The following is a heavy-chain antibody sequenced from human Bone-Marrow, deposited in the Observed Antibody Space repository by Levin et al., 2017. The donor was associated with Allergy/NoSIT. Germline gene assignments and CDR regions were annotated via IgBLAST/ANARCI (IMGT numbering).Heavy chain of an antibody. CDR1: GGSISSSNYY. J-gene: IGHJ5*01. D-gene: IGHD3-16*01. CDR2: IYYTGST. CDR3: ARVLRGSNNGHNWFDP. Sequence: SQTLSLTCTVSGGSISSSNYYWGWIRQPPGTGLEWIGDIYYTGSTYYNPSLKSRVTISLDTSKNQFSLKLSSVTAADTAVYYCARVLRGSNNGHNWFDPWGQGTLVTVSS. V-gene: IGHV4-39*07.